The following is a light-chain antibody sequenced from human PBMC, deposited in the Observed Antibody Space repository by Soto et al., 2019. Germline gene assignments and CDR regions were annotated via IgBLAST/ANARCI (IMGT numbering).Light chain of an antibody. CDR1: QGIGNS. CDR2: TSS. CDR3: QKHDYAPLT. V-gene: IGKV1-27*01. Sequence: DIQMTQSPSSLSASVGDRVITPCRASQGIGNSLSWYQQKPGKVPKLLIYTSSTLQSGVPSRFSGSGSGTDFTLTISSLQPEDVATYYCQKHDYAPLTFGGGTKVDIK. J-gene: IGKJ4*01.